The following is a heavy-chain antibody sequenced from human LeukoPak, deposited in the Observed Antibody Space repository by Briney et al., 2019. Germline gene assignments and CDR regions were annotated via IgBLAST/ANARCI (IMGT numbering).Heavy chain of an antibody. CDR1: RFTFSDYW. V-gene: IGHV3-7*01. J-gene: IGHJ4*02. Sequence: PGGSLRLSCAASRFTFSDYWMSWVRQAPGKGLEWVAYIKRDGSDIYYVDSVKGRFIISRDNAKNSLYLQMNSLRAEGTAVYYCARDPDYRGSQPHGYFDYWGQGTLVTVSS. CDR2: IKRDGSDI. D-gene: IGHD3-16*01. CDR3: ARDPDYRGSQPHGYFDY.